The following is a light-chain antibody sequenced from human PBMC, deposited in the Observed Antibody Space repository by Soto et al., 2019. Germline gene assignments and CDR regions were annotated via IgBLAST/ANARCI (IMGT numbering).Light chain of an antibody. CDR2: EGS. Sequence: QSVLTQPASVSGSPGQSITISWTGTSGDVGSYNLVSWYQQHPGKAPKLKIYEGSKRPSGVSNRFSRSKPGNTASLTISGLQAEDEADYYCCSYAGSSTYVFGTGTKVTV. CDR3: CSYAGSSTYV. J-gene: IGLJ1*01. CDR1: SGDVGSYNL. V-gene: IGLV2-23*01.